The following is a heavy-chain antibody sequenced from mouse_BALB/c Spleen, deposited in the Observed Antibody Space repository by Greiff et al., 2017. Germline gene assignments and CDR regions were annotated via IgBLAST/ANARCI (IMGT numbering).Heavy chain of an antibody. CDR2: IYPGNSDT. CDR3: TKEFYGPFAY. CDR1: GYTFTSYW. Sequence: EVQLQQSGTVLARPGASVKMSCKASGYTFTSYWLHWVKQRPGQGLEWIGAIYPGNSDTSYNQKFKGKAKLTAVTSTSTAYMELSSLTNEDSAVYYCTKEFYGPFAYWGQGTLVTVSA. J-gene: IGHJ3*01. V-gene: IGHV1-5*01. D-gene: IGHD1-2*01.